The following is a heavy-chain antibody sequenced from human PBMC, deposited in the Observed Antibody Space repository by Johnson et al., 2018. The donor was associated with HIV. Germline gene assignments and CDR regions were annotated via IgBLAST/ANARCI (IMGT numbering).Heavy chain of an antibody. CDR1: GFTFSSYA. J-gene: IGHJ3*02. CDR3: ASGDRSI. Sequence: QVQLVESGGGLVQPGGSLRLSCAASGFTFSSYAMHWVRQAPGKGLEWVAVISYDGSNKYYADSVKGRFTISRDNSKNTLHLQMNSLRAEDTAVYYCASGDRSIWGQGTMVTVSS. V-gene: IGHV3-30-3*01. D-gene: IGHD7-27*01. CDR2: ISYDGSNK.